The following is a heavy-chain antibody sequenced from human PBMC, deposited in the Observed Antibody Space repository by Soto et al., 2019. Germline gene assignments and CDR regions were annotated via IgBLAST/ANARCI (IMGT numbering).Heavy chain of an antibody. D-gene: IGHD2-8*02. CDR3: ARDKITGLFDY. CDR1: GGAFSGYS. Sequence: QVQLQQWGAGLLKPSETLSLTCAVSGGAFSGYSWTWIRQPPGTGLEWTGEINHSGSTNYNPSLKSRVAISVDMSKTQFSRKLTSVTAADPAVYYCARDKITGLFDYWGQGTLVTVSS. V-gene: IGHV4-34*01. J-gene: IGHJ4*02. CDR2: INHSGST.